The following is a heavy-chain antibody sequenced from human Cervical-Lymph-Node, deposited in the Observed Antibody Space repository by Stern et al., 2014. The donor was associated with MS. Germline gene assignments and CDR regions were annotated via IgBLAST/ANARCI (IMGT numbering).Heavy chain of an antibody. V-gene: IGHV4-59*01. CDR1: GGSIIENY. Sequence: VQLVESGPGLVKPAETLSLTCSVSGGSIIENYWSWIRQPPGKGLEWIGQFYYRGSAKYNPSLTSRVTLSLDMYNHQLSLSLTSVTAADTAVYFCARQRSTWDDAFDIWSQGTMVTVSS. J-gene: IGHJ3*02. CDR2: FYYRGSA. D-gene: IGHD6-13*01. CDR3: ARQRSTWDDAFDI.